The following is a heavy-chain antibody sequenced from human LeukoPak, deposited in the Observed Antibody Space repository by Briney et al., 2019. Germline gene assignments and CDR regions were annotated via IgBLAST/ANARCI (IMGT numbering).Heavy chain of an antibody. Sequence: SVKVSCKASAGTFSSYAISWVRQAPGQGLEWMGRIIPIFGIANYAQKFQGRVTITADKSTSTAYMELSSLRSEDTAVYYCARSGIFGVGHYYYGMDVWGQGTTVTVSS. V-gene: IGHV1-69*04. D-gene: IGHD3-3*01. J-gene: IGHJ6*02. CDR3: ARSGIFGVGHYYYGMDV. CDR1: AGTFSSYA. CDR2: IIPIFGIA.